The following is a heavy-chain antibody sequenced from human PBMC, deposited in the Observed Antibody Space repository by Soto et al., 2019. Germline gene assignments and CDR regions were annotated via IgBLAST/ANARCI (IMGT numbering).Heavy chain of an antibody. J-gene: IGHJ4*02. CDR2: ISAYNGNT. V-gene: IGHV1-18*01. D-gene: IGHD5-18*01. CDR1: GYTFTSYA. CDR3: ARDTAMALPDA. Sequence: QVQLVQSGAEVKKPGASVKVSCKASGYTFTSYAISWLRQAPGQGLEWMGWISAYNGNTKYAQKLQGRVTLTTDTSTSTAYMELRSLRSDDAAVYYCARDTAMALPDAWGQGTLVTVSS.